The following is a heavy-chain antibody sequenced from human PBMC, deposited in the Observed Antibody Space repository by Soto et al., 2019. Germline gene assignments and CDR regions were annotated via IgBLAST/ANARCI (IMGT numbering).Heavy chain of an antibody. D-gene: IGHD1-26*01. V-gene: IGHV3-48*02. CDR3: ARDLAWAFDS. Sequence: GGSLRLSCAASGFTFSTFSMNWVRQAPGKGLEWLSYIGGSGGSISYADSVKGRFTISRDNGKNTLYLQMSSLRDEDTAVYYCARDLAWAFDSWGQGALVTLSS. CDR1: GFTFSTFS. CDR2: IGGSGGSI. J-gene: IGHJ4*02.